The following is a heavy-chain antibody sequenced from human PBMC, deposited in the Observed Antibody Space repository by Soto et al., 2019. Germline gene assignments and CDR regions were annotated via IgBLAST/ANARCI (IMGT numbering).Heavy chain of an antibody. J-gene: IGHJ6*03. CDR2: VYYSGNT. V-gene: IGHV4-59*01. D-gene: IGHD6-13*01. CDR1: GGSISPYY. Sequence: QVQLQESGPGLVKPSETLSLTCTVSGGSISPYYWSWLRQPPGKGLEWIGYVYYSGNTNYNPSLESRVTISVDTSRNQFSLNLTSATAADTAVYYCARKGAAASYAHYYMDVWGRGTTVTVSS. CDR3: ARKGAAASYAHYYMDV.